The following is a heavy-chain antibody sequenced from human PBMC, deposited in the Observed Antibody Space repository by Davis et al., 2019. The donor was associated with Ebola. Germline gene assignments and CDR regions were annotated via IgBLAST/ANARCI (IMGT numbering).Heavy chain of an antibody. J-gene: IGHJ4*02. CDR3: ARHSSVATREGSDY. Sequence: GESLKISCKGSGYSFTSYWIGWVRQVPGKGLEWVAIIYPTDSDARYSPSLQGQVTISADKFTNTAYLQWSSLEASDSAIYYCARHSSVATREGSDYWGQGTLVTVSS. V-gene: IGHV5-51*01. CDR2: IYPTDSDA. CDR1: GYSFTSYW. D-gene: IGHD6-6*01.